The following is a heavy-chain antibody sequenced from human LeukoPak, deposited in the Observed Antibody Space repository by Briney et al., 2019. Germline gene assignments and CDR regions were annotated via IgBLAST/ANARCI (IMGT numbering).Heavy chain of an antibody. CDR1: RFTFSDYY. J-gene: IGHJ3*02. CDR2: ISNSGSTI. CDR3: ARDVGYRYAQMFFDI. D-gene: IGHD5-18*01. V-gene: IGHV3-11*01. Sequence: PGGSLRLSCAASRFTFSDYYMSWIRQAPGKGLEWASCISNSGSTIYYADSVKGRFTISRDNAKNSLYLQMNSLRAEDTAMYYCARDVGYRYAQMFFDIWGQGTMVTVSS.